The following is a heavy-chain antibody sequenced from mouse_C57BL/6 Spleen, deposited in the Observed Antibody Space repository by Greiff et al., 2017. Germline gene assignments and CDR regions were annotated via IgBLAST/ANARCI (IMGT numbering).Heavy chain of an antibody. CDR2: IWWDDAK. J-gene: IGHJ1*03. CDR3: GRIRGDSNYRYFDV. D-gene: IGHD2-5*01. Sequence: QVTLKVSGPGILQPSQTLSLTCSFSGFSLSTFGMGVGWIRQPSGKGLEWLAHIWWDDAKYYNPALKSRLTISKDTSQNQVFLKIDNVDTADTATYYCGRIRGDSNYRYFDVWGTGTTVTVAS. V-gene: IGHV8-8*01. CDR1: GFSLSTFGMG.